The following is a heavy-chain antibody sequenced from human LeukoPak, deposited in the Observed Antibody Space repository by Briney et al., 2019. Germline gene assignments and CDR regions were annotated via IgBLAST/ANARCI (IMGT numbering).Heavy chain of an antibody. V-gene: IGHV3-21*01. CDR2: ISSSSSYI. CDR1: GFTFSSYS. CDR3: ARDSLVTIDY. J-gene: IGHJ4*02. D-gene: IGHD4-23*01. Sequence: GGSLRLSCAASGFTFSSYSMNWVRQAPGKGLEWVSSISSSSSYIHYAGSVKGRFTISRDNAKNSLYLQMNSLRAEDTAVYYCARDSLVTIDYWGQGTLVTVSS.